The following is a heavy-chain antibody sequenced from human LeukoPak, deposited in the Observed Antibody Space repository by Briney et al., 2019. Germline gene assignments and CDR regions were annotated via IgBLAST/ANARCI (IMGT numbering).Heavy chain of an antibody. D-gene: IGHD6-13*01. CDR3: AKDGSSLGSSSMGYYYDMDV. V-gene: IGHV3-9*01. CDR2: ISWNSGSI. CDR1: GFTFDDYA. Sequence: GGSLRLYCAASGFTFDDYAMHWVRQAPGNGLEWVLGISWNSGSIGYADSVKGRFTISRDNAKNSLYLQMNSLRAEDTALYYSAKDGSSLGSSSMGYYYDMDVWGKGTTVTVAS. J-gene: IGHJ6*03.